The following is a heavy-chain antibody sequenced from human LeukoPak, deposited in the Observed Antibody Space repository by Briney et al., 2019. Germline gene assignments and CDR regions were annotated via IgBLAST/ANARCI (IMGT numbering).Heavy chain of an antibody. CDR2: VNPNSGGT. CDR1: GYTFTDLY. V-gene: IGHV1-2*06. CDR3: ARGEVVPAAISYYYYGVAV. D-gene: IGHD2-2*02. J-gene: IGHJ6*02. Sequence: ASVKVSCKTSGYTFTDLYIHRVRQAPGQGLEWMGRVNPNSGGTDYAQKFQGRVTMTRYTSLGTAYMELNRLRSDATAVYFCARGEVVPAAISYYYYGVAVWGQGATVTVSS.